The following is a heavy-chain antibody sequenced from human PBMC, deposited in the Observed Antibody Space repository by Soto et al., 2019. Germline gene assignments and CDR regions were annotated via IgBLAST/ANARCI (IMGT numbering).Heavy chain of an antibody. CDR3: ARDPEATTSSSYSGRAV. CDR1: GFTFSSYG. V-gene: IGHV3-33*01. CDR2: IWYDGSNK. Sequence: GGSLRLSCAASGFTFSSYGMHWVRQAPGKGLEWVAVIWYDGSNKYYADSVKGRFTISRDNSKNTLYLQMNSLRAEDTAVYYCARDPEATTSSSYSGRAVGGKGTQFTVP. D-gene: IGHD1-26*01. J-gene: IGHJ6*04.